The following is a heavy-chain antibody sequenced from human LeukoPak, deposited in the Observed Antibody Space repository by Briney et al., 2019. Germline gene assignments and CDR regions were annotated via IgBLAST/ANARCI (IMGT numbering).Heavy chain of an antibody. CDR3: ARLGRGSFLSYFDY. D-gene: IGHD1-26*01. V-gene: IGHV4-59*08. Sequence: SETLSLTCTVSGGSISSYYWSWIRQPPGKGLEWIGYIYYSGSTNYNPSLKGRVTISVDMSKNQFSLKLSSVTAADTAVYYCARLGRGSFLSYFDYWGQGTLVTVSS. CDR2: IYYSGST. CDR1: GGSISSYY. J-gene: IGHJ4*02.